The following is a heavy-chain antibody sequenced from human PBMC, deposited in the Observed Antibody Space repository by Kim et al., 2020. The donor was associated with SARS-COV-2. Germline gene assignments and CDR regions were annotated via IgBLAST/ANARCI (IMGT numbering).Heavy chain of an antibody. CDR2: IYSGGST. J-gene: IGHJ6*02. V-gene: IGHV3-53*04. Sequence: GGSLRLSCAASGFTVSSNYMSWVRQAPGKGLEWVSVIYSGGSTYYADSVKGRFTISRHNSKNTLYLQMNSLRAEDTAVYYCARDPPAGMAYYGMDVWGQGTTVTVSS. D-gene: IGHD2-8*01. CDR3: ARDPPAGMAYYGMDV. CDR1: GFTVSSNY.